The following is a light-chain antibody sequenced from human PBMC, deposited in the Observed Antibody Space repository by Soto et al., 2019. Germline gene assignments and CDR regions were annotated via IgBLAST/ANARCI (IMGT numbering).Light chain of an antibody. CDR1: QTVSSAS. V-gene: IGKV3-20*01. J-gene: IGKJ4*01. Sequence: EIVLTQSPGTLSLSPGERATLSCRASQTVSSASLVWYQQHPGQAPRLLIYGASTRATGIPDRFSGSGSGTDFTLTISRLEPEDFAVYYCQQFGWSPFTFGEGTKVEI. CDR3: QQFGWSPFT. CDR2: GAS.